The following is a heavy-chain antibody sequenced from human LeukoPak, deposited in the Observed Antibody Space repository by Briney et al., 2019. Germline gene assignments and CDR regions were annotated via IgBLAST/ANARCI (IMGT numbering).Heavy chain of an antibody. V-gene: IGHV1-3*01. D-gene: IGHD1-26*01. Sequence: ASVKVSCKASGYTFAKYAIHWVRQAPGQRLEWMGWINAGNGNTRYSQKFQGGVTITRDTSASTAYMELSSLRSEDTAVYYCARAPYSGSYYAFDIWGQGTMVTVSS. CDR1: GYTFAKYA. CDR2: INAGNGNT. CDR3: ARAPYSGSYYAFDI. J-gene: IGHJ3*02.